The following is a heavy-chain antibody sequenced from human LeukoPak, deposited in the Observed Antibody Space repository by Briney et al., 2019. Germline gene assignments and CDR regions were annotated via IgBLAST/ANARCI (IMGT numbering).Heavy chain of an antibody. Sequence: PSETLSLTCSVSGDSISSYYWSWIRQPAGKGLEWIGRFYTNGSTNYNPSLKSRVTMSVHTSKNQFSLKLSSVTAADTAVYYCARDDFWSGYRAFDIWGQGTMVTVSS. J-gene: IGHJ3*02. CDR2: FYTNGST. CDR1: GDSISSYY. CDR3: ARDDFWSGYRAFDI. V-gene: IGHV4-4*07. D-gene: IGHD3-3*01.